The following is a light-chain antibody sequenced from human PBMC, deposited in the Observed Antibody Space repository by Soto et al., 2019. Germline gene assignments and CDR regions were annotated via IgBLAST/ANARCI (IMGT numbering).Light chain of an antibody. CDR2: AVS. V-gene: IGLV2-14*01. J-gene: IGLJ1*01. Sequence: QSALTQPASVSGSPGQSITISCTGTSSDVGPYDYVSWYQQHPGKAPQLIIYAVSNRLSGVSNRFSASKSGNTASLFISGLQAEDEADYYCSSYTSGSSYVFGSGTKVTVL. CDR3: SSYTSGSSYV. CDR1: SSDVGPYDY.